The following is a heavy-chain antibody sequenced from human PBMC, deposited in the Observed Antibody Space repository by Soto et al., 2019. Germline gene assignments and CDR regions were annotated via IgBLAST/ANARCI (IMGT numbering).Heavy chain of an antibody. CDR1: GYTFTSYG. V-gene: IGHV1-18*01. Sequence: QVQLVPSGAEVKRPGASVKVSCKSSGYTFTSYGVSWVRQAPGQGLEWMGWFSAHNGNTIYALKLQGRGTMTTDTSTSKAYLELRSLRSDDTAVYSCARALAPTDYWGKGTRFTLSS. J-gene: IGHJ4*02. CDR2: FSAHNGNT. CDR3: ARALAPTDY.